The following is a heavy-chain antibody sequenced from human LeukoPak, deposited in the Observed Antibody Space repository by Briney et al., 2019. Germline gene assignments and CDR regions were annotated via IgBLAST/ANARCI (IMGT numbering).Heavy chain of an antibody. D-gene: IGHD6-6*01. J-gene: IGHJ4*02. Sequence: GGSLRLSCAGSGYTFSDYSMNWVRQAPGKGLEWVSFISSSSSTIYYADSVKGRFTISRDNAKNSLYLQMNSLRAEDTAVYYCAREARLAYWGQGTLVTVSS. V-gene: IGHV3-48*01. CDR1: GYTFSDYS. CDR2: ISSSSSTI. CDR3: AREARLAY.